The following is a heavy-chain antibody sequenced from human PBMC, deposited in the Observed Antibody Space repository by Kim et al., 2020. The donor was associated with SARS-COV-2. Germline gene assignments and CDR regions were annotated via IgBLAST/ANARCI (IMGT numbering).Heavy chain of an antibody. Sequence: GSNKYYADSLKRRFPIPRDNSKNTRYLQMSSLRAEDTAVYYCATDHEIGLIWGQGTLVTVSS. CDR3: ATDHEIGLI. J-gene: IGHJ4*02. CDR2: GSNK. D-gene: IGHD2-21*02. V-gene: IGHV3-30*07.